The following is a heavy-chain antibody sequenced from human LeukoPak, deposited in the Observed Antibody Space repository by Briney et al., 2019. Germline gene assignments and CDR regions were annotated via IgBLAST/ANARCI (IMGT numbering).Heavy chain of an antibody. D-gene: IGHD2-15*01. CDR3: AKVKDPYEVLYWFDP. J-gene: IGHJ5*02. Sequence: PGGSLRLSCAASGFTFSSFAMTWVRQAPGKELEWVSSISGSGTNTYYADSLKGRFTISRDNSKNTLYLQVNSLIPEDTAVYYCAKVKDPYEVLYWFDPWGQGTLVTVSS. CDR1: GFTFSSFA. V-gene: IGHV3-23*01. CDR2: ISGSGTNT.